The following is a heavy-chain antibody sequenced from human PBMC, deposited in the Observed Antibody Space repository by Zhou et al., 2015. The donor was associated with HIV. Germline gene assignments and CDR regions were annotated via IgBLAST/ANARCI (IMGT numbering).Heavy chain of an antibody. CDR2: ISAYNGNT. J-gene: IGHJ4*02. CDR1: GYTFSNFG. D-gene: IGHD3-3*01. V-gene: IGHV1-18*01. Sequence: QVQLVQSGPEVKSPGASVKVSCTASGYTFSNFGISWLRQAPGQGLEWMGWISAYNGNTNYAQKLQGRVTMTTDTSTSTAYMELRSLRSDDTAVYYCARGGRYDFWGTDYFDYVGPGNPGHRLL. CDR3: ARGGRYDFWGTDYFDY.